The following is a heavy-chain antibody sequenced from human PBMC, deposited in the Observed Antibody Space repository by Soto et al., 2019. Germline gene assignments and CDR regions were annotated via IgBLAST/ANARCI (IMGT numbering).Heavy chain of an antibody. CDR2: ISSNGGST. V-gene: IGHV3-64*01. Sequence: VQLVESGGGLVQPGGSLRLSCAASGFTFSSYAMHWVRQAPGKGLEYVSAISSNGGSTYYANSVKGRFTISRDNSKNTLYLQMGSLRAEDMAVYYCARDSEGSSSWYAYFDYWGQGTLVTVSS. J-gene: IGHJ4*02. CDR3: ARDSEGSSSWYAYFDY. CDR1: GFTFSSYA. D-gene: IGHD6-13*01.